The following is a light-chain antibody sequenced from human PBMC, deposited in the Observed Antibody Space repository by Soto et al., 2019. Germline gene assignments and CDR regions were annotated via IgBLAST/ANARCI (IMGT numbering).Light chain of an antibody. CDR1: SRDIEAYDY. J-gene: IGLJ1*01. V-gene: IGLV2-11*01. CDR2: EVN. CDR3: NSHTSGDFRV. Sequence: QSALTQPRSVSGSPGQSVAISCTGTSRDIEAYDYVSWYQQHPGKAPKLIISEVNKRPSGVSYRFSGSKSGNTASLTISGLQGEDEADYYCNSHTSGDFRVFGTGTKLTVL.